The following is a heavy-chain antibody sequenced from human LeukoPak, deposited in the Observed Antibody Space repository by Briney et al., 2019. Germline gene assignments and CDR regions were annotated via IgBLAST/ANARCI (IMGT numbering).Heavy chain of an antibody. Sequence: GGSLRLSCAASGFTFSSYAMHWVRQAPGKGLEWVAVISYDGSNKYYADSVKGRFTISRDNSKNTLYLQMNSLRAEDTAVYYCARGRGFERFLEWLPYYFDYWGQGTLVTISS. CDR1: GFTFSSYA. CDR2: ISYDGSNK. D-gene: IGHD3-3*01. V-gene: IGHV3-30-3*01. CDR3: ARGRGFERFLEWLPYYFDY. J-gene: IGHJ4*02.